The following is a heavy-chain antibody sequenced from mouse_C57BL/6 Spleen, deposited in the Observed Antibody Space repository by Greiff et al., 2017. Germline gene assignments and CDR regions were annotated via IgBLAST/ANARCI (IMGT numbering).Heavy chain of an antibody. Sequence: VQLQQSGPELVKPGASVKISCKASGYAFSSSWMNWVKQRPGKGLEWIGRIYPGDGATNYNGKFKGKATLTADKSSSTAYMQLSSLTSEDSAVYFCARSYDPAWFAYWGQGTLVTVSA. CDR3: ARSYDPAWFAY. J-gene: IGHJ3*01. CDR2: IYPGDGAT. D-gene: IGHD2-3*01. V-gene: IGHV1-82*01. CDR1: GYAFSSSW.